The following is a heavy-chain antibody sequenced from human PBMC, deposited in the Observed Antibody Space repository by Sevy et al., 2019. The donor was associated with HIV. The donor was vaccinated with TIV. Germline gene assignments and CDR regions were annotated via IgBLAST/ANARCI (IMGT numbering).Heavy chain of an antibody. V-gene: IGHV3-30*18. Sequence: CLRLSCAASGFTFSSYGMHWVRQAPGKGLERVAVISYDGSNKYYADSVKGRFTISRDNSKNTLYLQMNSLRAEDTAVYYSAQDRGIWGDCSSTSCYQNGMDVWGQGTTVIVSS. J-gene: IGHJ6*02. CDR2: ISYDGSNK. CDR1: GFTFSSYG. CDR3: AQDRGIWGDCSSTSCYQNGMDV. D-gene: IGHD2-2*01.